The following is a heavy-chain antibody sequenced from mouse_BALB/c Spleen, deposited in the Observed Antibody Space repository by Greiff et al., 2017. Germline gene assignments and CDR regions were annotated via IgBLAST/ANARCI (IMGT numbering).Heavy chain of an antibody. CDR3: TISRLRLRGYAMDY. D-gene: IGHD1-2*01. V-gene: IGHV1S16*01. Sequence: VKLVESGAELVKPGASVKLSCKASGYTFTSYWMNWVKLRPGQGFEWIGEINPSNGGTNYNEKFKRKATLTVDKSSSTAYMQLSSLTSEDSAVYYCTISRLRLRGYAMDYWGQGTSVTVSS. CDR2: INPSNGGT. J-gene: IGHJ4*01. CDR1: GYTFTSYW.